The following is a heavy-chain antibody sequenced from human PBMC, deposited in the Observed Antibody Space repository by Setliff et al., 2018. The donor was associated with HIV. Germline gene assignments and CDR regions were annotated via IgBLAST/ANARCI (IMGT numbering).Heavy chain of an antibody. CDR3: ARVFPPTRGAPFGIPPGAFDI. CDR1: RGSLSSGGYY. J-gene: IGHJ3*02. Sequence: TLSLTCSVFRGSLSSGGYYWSWIRQHPGKGLEWIGYSYHSGSPSYNPSLKSRTTISVDTSKNEFSLKLSSVTAADTAVYYCARVFPPTRGAPFGIPPGAFDIWGQGTMVTVSS. CDR2: SYHSGSP. V-gene: IGHV4-31*03. D-gene: IGHD2-21*01.